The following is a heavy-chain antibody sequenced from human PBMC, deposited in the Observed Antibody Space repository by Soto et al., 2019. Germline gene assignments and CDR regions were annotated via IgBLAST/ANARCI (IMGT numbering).Heavy chain of an antibody. V-gene: IGHV1-69*13. CDR3: ARYLYCSSTSCYGGHFDY. CDR1: GGTFSSYT. D-gene: IGHD2-2*01. Sequence: SVKVSCKASGGTFSSYTISWVRQAPGQGLEWMGGIIPIFGTANYAQKFQGRVTITADESTSTAYMELSSLRSEDTAVYYCARYLYCSSTSCYGGHFDYWGQGTLVTVSS. J-gene: IGHJ4*02. CDR2: IIPIFGTA.